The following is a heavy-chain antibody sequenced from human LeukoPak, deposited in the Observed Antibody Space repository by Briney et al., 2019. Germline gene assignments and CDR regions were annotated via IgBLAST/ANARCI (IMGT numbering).Heavy chain of an antibody. CDR3: AKLASSSWYNPFDY. V-gene: IGHV3-23*01. CDR2: ISGSGGST. Sequence: GGSLRLSCAASGFTFSSYAMNWVRQAPGKGLEWLSAISGSGGSTYYADSVKGRFTISRDNSKNTLYLQMNSLRAEDTAVYYCAKLASSSWYNPFDYWGQGTLVTVSS. CDR1: GFTFSSYA. J-gene: IGHJ4*02. D-gene: IGHD6-13*01.